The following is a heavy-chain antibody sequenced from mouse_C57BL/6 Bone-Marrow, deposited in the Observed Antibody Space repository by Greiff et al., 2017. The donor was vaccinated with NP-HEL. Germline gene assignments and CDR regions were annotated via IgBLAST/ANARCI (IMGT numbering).Heavy chain of an antibody. V-gene: IGHV3-6*01. D-gene: IGHD3-2*02. Sequence: DVQLQESGPGLVKPSQSLSLTCSVTGYSITSGYYWNWIRQFPGNKLEWMGYISYDGSNNYNPSLKNRISITRDTSKIQFFLKLNSVTTEDTATYYCARDSGYWGQGTSVTVSS. J-gene: IGHJ4*01. CDR2: ISYDGSN. CDR1: GYSITSGYY. CDR3: ARDSGY.